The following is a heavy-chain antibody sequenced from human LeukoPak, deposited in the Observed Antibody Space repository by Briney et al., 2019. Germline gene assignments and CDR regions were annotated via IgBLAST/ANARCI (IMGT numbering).Heavy chain of an antibody. D-gene: IGHD6-19*01. J-gene: IGHJ5*02. Sequence: GGSLRLSCAASGFTFSSYSMNWVRQAPGKGLEWVSSISSSSSYIYYADSVKGRFTTSRDNAKNSLYLQMNSLRAEDTAVYYCARTIAVGNWFDPWGQGTLVTVSS. CDR2: ISSSSSYI. CDR3: ARTIAVGNWFDP. V-gene: IGHV3-21*01. CDR1: GFTFSSYS.